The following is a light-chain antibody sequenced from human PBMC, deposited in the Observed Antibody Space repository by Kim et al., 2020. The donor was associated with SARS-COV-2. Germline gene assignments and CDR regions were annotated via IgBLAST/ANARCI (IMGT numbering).Light chain of an antibody. Sequence: DIQMTQSPSSLSASLGDRVTITCRASQGISKNLAWFQQKPGEAPKFLIYDASTLQGGVPSRFSGGGFGKDFSLTISSLQPDDFAIYFCQQYNSHPITFGQGTRLGIK. CDR3: QQYNSHPIT. CDR2: DAS. CDR1: QGISKN. J-gene: IGKJ5*01. V-gene: IGKV1-16*01.